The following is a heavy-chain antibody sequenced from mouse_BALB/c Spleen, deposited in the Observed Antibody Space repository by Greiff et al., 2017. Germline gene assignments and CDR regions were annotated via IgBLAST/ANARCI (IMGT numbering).Heavy chain of an antibody. CDR3: ARDYCGSSYWFAY. D-gene: IGHD1-1*01. J-gene: IGHJ3*01. CDR1: GFTFSSYA. CDR2: ISSGGST. V-gene: IGHV5-6-5*01. Sequence: EVKLMESGAGLVKPGGSLKLSCAASGFTFSSYAMSWVRQTPEKRLEWVASISSGGSTYYPDSVKGRFTISRDNARNILYLQMSSLKSEDTAMYYCARDYCGSSYWFAYWGQGTLVTVSA.